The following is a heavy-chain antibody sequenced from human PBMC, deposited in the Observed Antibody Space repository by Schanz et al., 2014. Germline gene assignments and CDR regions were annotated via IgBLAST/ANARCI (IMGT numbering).Heavy chain of an antibody. Sequence: EVQVVESGGGLVQPGGSLRLSCEASGFTLTSYALTWVRQAPGKGLEWVAGISGSGGSTDYADSGKGRFIIPRDNSKNTVHLQMNSLRAEDTAVYFCARDGGRDGYNLAFDVWGQGTLVTVSS. V-gene: IGHV3-23*04. CDR3: ARDGGRDGYNLAFDV. CDR2: ISGSGGST. J-gene: IGHJ3*01. CDR1: GFTLTSYA. D-gene: IGHD5-12*01.